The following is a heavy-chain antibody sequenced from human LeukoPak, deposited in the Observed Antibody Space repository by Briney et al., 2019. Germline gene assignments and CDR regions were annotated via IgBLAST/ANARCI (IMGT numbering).Heavy chain of an antibody. Sequence: ASVKVSCKASGYTFTGYYMHWVRQAPGQGLEWMRWINPNSGGTNYAQKFQGRVTMTRDTSISTAYMELSRLRSDDTAVYYCARDLGIAVAGTVVVYLRYNFDYWGQGTLVTVSS. D-gene: IGHD6-19*01. CDR2: INPNSGGT. CDR3: ARDLGIAVAGTVVVYLRYNFDY. CDR1: GYTFTGYY. V-gene: IGHV1-2*02. J-gene: IGHJ4*02.